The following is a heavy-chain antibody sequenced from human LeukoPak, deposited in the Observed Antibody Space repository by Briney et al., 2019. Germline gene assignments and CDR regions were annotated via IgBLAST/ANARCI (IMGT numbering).Heavy chain of an antibody. CDR1: GGSISSGDYY. CDR3: ARVPPYYGDYDGGHAFDI. CDR2: IYYSGGT. Sequence: SETLSLTCTVSGGSISSGDYYWSWIRQPPGKGLEWIVYIYYSGGTYYNPSLKSRVTISVDTSKNQFSLKLSSVTAADTAVYYCARVPPYYGDYDGGHAFDIWGQGTMVTVSS. V-gene: IGHV4-30-4*01. D-gene: IGHD4-17*01. J-gene: IGHJ3*02.